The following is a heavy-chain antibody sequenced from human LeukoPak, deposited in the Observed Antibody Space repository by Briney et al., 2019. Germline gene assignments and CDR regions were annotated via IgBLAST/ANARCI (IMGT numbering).Heavy chain of an antibody. J-gene: IGHJ4*02. CDR2: ISYDGSNK. Sequence: GGSLRLSCAASGFTFSSYAMHWVRQAPGKGLEWVAVISYDGSNKYYADSVKGRFTISRDNSKNTLYLQMNSLRAEDTAVYYCARNEDVDIVATITFYHYWGQGTLVTVSS. V-gene: IGHV3-30-3*01. CDR1: GFTFSSYA. D-gene: IGHD5-12*01. CDR3: ARNEDVDIVATITFYHY.